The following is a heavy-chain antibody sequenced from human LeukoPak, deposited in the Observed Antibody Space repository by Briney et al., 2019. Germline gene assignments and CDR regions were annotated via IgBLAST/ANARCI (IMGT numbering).Heavy chain of an antibody. CDR2: ISGSGGST. D-gene: IGHD3-9*01. V-gene: IGHV3-23*01. Sequence: AGGSLRLXCAASGFTFSSYAMSWVRRAPGKGLEWVSAISGSGGSTYYADSEKGRFTISRDNSKNTLYLQMNSLRAEDTAVYYCAKVVHILTGYRYYYYYYYMDVWGKGTTVTVSS. J-gene: IGHJ6*03. CDR1: GFTFSSYA. CDR3: AKVVHILTGYRYYYYYYYMDV.